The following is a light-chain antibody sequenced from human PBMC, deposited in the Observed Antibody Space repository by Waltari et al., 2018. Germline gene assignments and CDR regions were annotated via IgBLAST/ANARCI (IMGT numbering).Light chain of an antibody. Sequence: QSALTQPPSASGSPGQSVTISCTGTSGDIGTYNYVSWYPQHPGKAPKLMIYEVNKRPSGVPDRFSGSKSGNTASLTVSGVQAEDEADYYCMSYAGTNIEVVFGGGTKLTVL. CDR3: MSYAGTNIEVV. CDR2: EVN. J-gene: IGLJ2*01. V-gene: IGLV2-8*01. CDR1: SGDIGTYNY.